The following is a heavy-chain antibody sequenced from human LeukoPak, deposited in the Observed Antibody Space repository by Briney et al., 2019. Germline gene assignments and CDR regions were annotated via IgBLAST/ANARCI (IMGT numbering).Heavy chain of an antibody. CDR3: TKNSGSSKGTFDY. J-gene: IGHJ4*02. CDR1: GYTFTGCY. V-gene: IGHV1-2*02. CDR2: INPNSGGT. D-gene: IGHD1-26*01. Sequence: ASVKVSCKASGYTFTGCYMHWVRQAPGQGLEWMGWINPNSGGTNYAQKFQGRVTMTRDTSISTAYMELSRLRSDDTAVYYCTKNSGSSKGTFDYWGLGTLVTVSS.